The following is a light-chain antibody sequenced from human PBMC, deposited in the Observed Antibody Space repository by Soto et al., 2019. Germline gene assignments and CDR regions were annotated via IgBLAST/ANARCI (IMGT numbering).Light chain of an antibody. CDR1: QILGSW. J-gene: IGKJ3*01. CDR3: QQANSLPFT. V-gene: IGKV1-12*02. Sequence: DIQMTQSPSSVSSSIGDRVTITCRASQILGSWLAGYQQKPGRAPTLLIYAASSLQSGVPSRFSGSGSGTDFTLTITSLQAADSAAYYGQQANSLPFTCGPGTTVDIK. CDR2: AAS.